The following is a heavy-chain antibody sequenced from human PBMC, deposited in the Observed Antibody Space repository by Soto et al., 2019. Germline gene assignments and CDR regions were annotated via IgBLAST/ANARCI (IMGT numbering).Heavy chain of an antibody. D-gene: IGHD1-1*01. CDR2: MSHSGRT. J-gene: IGHJ3*02. Sequence: KPSETLSLTCAVYGGFVSSGSYYWSWIRQPPGKGLEWIGEMSHSGRTHFNPSLKSRVTISVDTSKNQFSLKMSSVTAADTALYYCARVERGTATTVVDAFDIWGPGTMVTVSS. V-gene: IGHV4-61*01. CDR1: GGFVSSGSYY. CDR3: ARVERGTATTVVDAFDI.